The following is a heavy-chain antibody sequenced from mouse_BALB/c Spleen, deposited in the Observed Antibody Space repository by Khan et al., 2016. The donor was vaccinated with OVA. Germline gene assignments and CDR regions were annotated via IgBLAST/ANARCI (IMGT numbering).Heavy chain of an antibody. CDR1: GYAFTHYL. CDR3: ARDDYGNFLYFDY. Sequence: QIQLVQSGGEVIRPGTSVKVSCKASGYAFTHYLIEWVKQRPGRGLEWIGVINPGSGSTNYNEKFKGKAILTADKSSSTAYMQLSSLTSDDSAVYFCARDDYGNFLYFDYWGQGTTLTVSS. V-gene: IGHV1-54*03. CDR2: INPGSGST. J-gene: IGHJ2*01. D-gene: IGHD2-1*01.